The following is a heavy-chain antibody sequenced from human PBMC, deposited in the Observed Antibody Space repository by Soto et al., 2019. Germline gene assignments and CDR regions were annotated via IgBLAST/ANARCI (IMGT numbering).Heavy chain of an antibody. CDR2: IYYSGST. J-gene: IGHJ4*02. CDR3: ATSYCSGGSCYTLYFDY. Sequence: LSLTCTVSGGSISSGGYYWSWIRQHPGKGLEWIGYIYYSGSTYYNPSLKSRVTISVDTSKNQFSLKLSSVTAADTAVYYCATSYCSGGSCYTLYFDYWGQGALVTVSS. V-gene: IGHV4-31*03. D-gene: IGHD2-15*01. CDR1: GGSISSGGYY.